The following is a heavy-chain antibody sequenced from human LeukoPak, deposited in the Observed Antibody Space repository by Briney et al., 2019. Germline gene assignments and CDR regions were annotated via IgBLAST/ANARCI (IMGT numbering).Heavy chain of an antibody. V-gene: IGHV4-61*02. CDR1: GGSISSGSYY. D-gene: IGHD3-16*02. Sequence: SETLSLTCTVSGGSISSGSYYWSWIRQPAGKGLEWIGRIYSSGSTNYNPSLKSRVTISVDTSKNQFSLKLSSVTAADTAVYYCARAATFGGVIGTYYYYYYMDVWGKGTTVTVSS. J-gene: IGHJ6*03. CDR2: IYSSGST. CDR3: ARAATFGGVIGTYYYYYYMDV.